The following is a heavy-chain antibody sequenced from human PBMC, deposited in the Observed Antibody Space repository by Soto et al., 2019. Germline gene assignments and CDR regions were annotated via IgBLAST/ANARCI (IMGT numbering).Heavy chain of an antibody. J-gene: IGHJ4*02. CDR1: GYTFTSYD. CDR3: ARGQRKYSSSSDY. CDR2: MNPNSGNT. D-gene: IGHD6-6*01. Sequence: ASVKVSCKASGYTFTSYDINWVRQATGQGLEWMGWMNPNSGNTGYAQKFQARVTMTRNTSISTAYIELSSLRSEDTAVYYCARGQRKYSSSSDYWGQGTLVTVSS. V-gene: IGHV1-8*01.